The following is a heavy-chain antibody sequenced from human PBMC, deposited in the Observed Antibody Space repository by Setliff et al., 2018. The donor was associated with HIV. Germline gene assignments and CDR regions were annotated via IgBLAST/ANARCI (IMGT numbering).Heavy chain of an antibody. CDR1: GASINSGSHN. D-gene: IGHD2-15*01. V-gene: IGHV4-39*01. Sequence: SETLSLTCTVSGASINSGSHNWGWLRQPPGKGLEWIATLHYTGTTYYNPSLKSRVTISTDTSKNQFSLKLSSVTAADTAVYYCAGRIQLRDSSGRSCWTFDIWGQGTMVTVSS. CDR3: AGRIQLRDSSGRSCWTFDI. J-gene: IGHJ3*02. CDR2: LHYTGTT.